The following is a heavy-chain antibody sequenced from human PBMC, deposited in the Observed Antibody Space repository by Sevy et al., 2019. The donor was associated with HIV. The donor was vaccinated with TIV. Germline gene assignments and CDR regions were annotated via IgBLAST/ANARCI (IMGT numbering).Heavy chain of an antibody. J-gene: IGHJ4*02. CDR1: GFTFSSYG. D-gene: IGHD3-10*01. CDR3: ASGAYYYASRTENFDY. Sequence: GGSLRLSCAASGFTFSSYGMHWVRQAPGKGLEWVALIWYDGSGKYYANSVKGRFTISRDNSKNTLYLQMNSLGAEVTAVYYCASGAYYYASRTENFDYWGQGTLVTVSS. V-gene: IGHV3-30*02. CDR2: IWYDGSGK.